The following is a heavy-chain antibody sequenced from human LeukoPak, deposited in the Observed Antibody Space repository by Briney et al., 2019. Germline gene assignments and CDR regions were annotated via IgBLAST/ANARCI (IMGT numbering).Heavy chain of an antibody. Sequence: SETLSLTCTVSGGSVSSGDYYWSWIRQHPGKGLEWIGYIYYSGSTYYNPSLKSRVTISVDTSKNQFSLKLSSVTAADTAVYYCARVDPTRFVDYWGQGTLVTVSS. D-gene: IGHD1-1*01. V-gene: IGHV4-31*03. CDR2: IYYSGST. CDR3: ARVDPTRFVDY. CDR1: GGSVSSGDYY. J-gene: IGHJ4*02.